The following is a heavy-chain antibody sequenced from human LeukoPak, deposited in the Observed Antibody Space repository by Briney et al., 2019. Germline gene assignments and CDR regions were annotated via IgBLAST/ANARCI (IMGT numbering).Heavy chain of an antibody. D-gene: IGHD5-18*01. CDR3: ARDNGYWSPSGY. Sequence: PGGSLRLSCAASGFTFSSYGMHWVRQAPGKGLEWVAVISYDGSNKYYADSVKGRFTISRDNSKNTLYLQMSSLTTEDTAVYYCARDNGYWSPSGYWGQGTLVTVSS. CDR1: GFTFSSYG. V-gene: IGHV3-30*19. CDR2: ISYDGSNK. J-gene: IGHJ4*02.